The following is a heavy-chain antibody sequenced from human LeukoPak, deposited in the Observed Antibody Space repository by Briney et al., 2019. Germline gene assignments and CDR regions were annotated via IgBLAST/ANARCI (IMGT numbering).Heavy chain of an antibody. CDR2: IKPNSGGT. V-gene: IGHV1-2*02. D-gene: IGHD6-13*01. CDR3: AREDRSWSAFDY. Sequence: ASVKVSCKASGYTFTIYDINWVRQAPGQGLEWMGWIKPNSGGTNYAQKFQGRVTMTRDTSISTAYLELSRLRSDDTAVYYCAREDRSWSAFDYWGQGTLVTVSS. J-gene: IGHJ4*02. CDR1: GYTFTIYD.